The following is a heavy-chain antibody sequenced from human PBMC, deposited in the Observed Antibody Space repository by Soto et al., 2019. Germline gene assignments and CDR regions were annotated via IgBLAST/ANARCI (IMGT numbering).Heavy chain of an antibody. Sequence: QVQLVQSGAEVKKPGASVKVSCKASGYTFTSYDINWVRQATGQGLEWMGWMNPNSGNTGYAQKFXXRXTXTTSISTAYMELSSLRSEDTAVYYCARGTDYYGMDVWGQGTTVTVSS. V-gene: IGHV1-8*01. D-gene: IGHD4-17*01. CDR2: MNPNSGNT. J-gene: IGHJ6*02. CDR3: ARGTDYYGMDV. CDR1: GYTFTSYD.